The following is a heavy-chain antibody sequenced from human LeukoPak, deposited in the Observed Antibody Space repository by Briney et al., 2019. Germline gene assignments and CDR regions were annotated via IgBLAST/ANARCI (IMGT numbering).Heavy chain of an antibody. CDR2: IYYSGST. J-gene: IGHJ4*02. V-gene: IGHV4-59*01. Sequence: SETLSLTCSVSGGSISDYYWSWIRQPPGKGLERIGYIYYSGSTHYNPSLKSRVTISVDTSKKQFSLKLTSVTTADTAVYYCARDMGSAAGHDYWGQGTLVTVSS. CDR3: ARDMGSAAGHDY. D-gene: IGHD6-13*01. CDR1: GGSISDYY.